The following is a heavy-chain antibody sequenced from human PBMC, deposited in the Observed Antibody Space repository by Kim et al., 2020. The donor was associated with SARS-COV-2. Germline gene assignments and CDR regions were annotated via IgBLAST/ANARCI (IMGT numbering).Heavy chain of an antibody. D-gene: IGHD3-10*01. CDR2: IYSGGTT. V-gene: IGHV3-53*01. Sequence: GGSLRLSCAASGITVSSNYMNWVRQAPGKGLEWVSVIYSGGTTFYSDSVEGRFTISRDNSKNTVYLQMDSLRAEDTAVYYCARDFMAPGGMDVWGQGTTVTVSS. CDR3: ARDFMAPGGMDV. J-gene: IGHJ6*02. CDR1: GITVSSNY.